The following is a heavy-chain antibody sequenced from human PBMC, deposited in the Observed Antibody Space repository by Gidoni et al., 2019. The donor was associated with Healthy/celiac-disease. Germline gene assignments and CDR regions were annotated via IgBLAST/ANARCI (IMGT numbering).Heavy chain of an antibody. V-gene: IGHV3-74*02. CDR2: INSDGSST. J-gene: IGHJ6*02. Sequence: EVQLVESRGGLVQLGGSLRLSCAAAGFPFSSYWMHCVRQAPGKGLVWISRINSDGSSTSYTDSVKGRFTISRDNAKNTLYLQMNSLRAEDTAVYYCARAYCGGDCYSRYYYYYGMEVWDQGTTVTVSS. CDR1: GFPFSSYW. D-gene: IGHD2-21*02. CDR3: ARAYCGGDCYSRYYYYYGMEV.